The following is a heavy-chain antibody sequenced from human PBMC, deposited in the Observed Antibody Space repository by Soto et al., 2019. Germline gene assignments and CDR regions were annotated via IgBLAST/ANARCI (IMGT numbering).Heavy chain of an antibody. V-gene: IGHV1-3*01. CDR1: GYTFTSYA. D-gene: IGHD6-13*01. J-gene: IGHJ4*02. CDR2: INAGNGNT. Sequence: QVQLVQSGAEVKKPGASVKVSCKASGYTFTSYAMHWVRQAPGQRLEWMGWINAGNGNTNYSQKFQGRVTITRDTSASTAYMELSSLRSEDTAVYYCARPHFSSSYYFDYWGQGTLVTVSS. CDR3: ARPHFSSSYYFDY.